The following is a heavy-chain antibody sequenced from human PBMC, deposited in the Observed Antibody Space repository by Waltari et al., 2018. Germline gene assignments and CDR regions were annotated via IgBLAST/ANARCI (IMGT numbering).Heavy chain of an antibody. CDR3: ATRATGNFDAFDI. J-gene: IGHJ3*02. V-gene: IGHV4-59*01. CDR1: GGSISSYY. D-gene: IGHD1-1*01. Sequence: QVQLQESGPGLVKPSETLSLTCTVSGGSISSYYWSWIRQPPGKGLEWIGYIYYSGSTNDNPSLKRRVTISVDTSKNQFSLKLSSVTAADTAVYYCATRATGNFDAFDIWGQGTMVTVSS. CDR2: IYYSGST.